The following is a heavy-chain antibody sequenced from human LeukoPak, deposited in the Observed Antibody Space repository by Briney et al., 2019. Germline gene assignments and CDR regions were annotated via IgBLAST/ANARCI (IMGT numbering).Heavy chain of an antibody. D-gene: IGHD3-10*01. Sequence: PSETLSLTCAVYGGSFSGYYWSWIRQPPGKGLEWIGEINHSGSTNYNPSLESRVTISVDTSKNQFSLKLSSVTAADTAVYYCARGFGWFDPWGQGTLVTVSS. J-gene: IGHJ5*02. CDR3: ARGFGWFDP. CDR1: GGSFSGYY. CDR2: INHSGST. V-gene: IGHV4-34*01.